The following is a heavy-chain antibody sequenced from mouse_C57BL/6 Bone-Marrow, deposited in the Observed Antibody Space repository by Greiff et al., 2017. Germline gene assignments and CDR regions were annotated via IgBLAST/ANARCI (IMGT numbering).Heavy chain of an antibody. V-gene: IGHV1-85*01. D-gene: IGHD1-1*01. CDR1: GYTFTSYD. J-gene: IGHJ1*03. Sequence: QVQLKQSGPELVKPGASVKLSCKASGYTFTSYDINWVKQRPGPGLAWIGWIYPRDGRTKYNEKFKGKATLTVDTSSSSAYMELHSLTSEDSAVYFCARDYGSSYWYFDVWGTGTTVTVSS. CDR3: ARDYGSSYWYFDV. CDR2: IYPRDGRT.